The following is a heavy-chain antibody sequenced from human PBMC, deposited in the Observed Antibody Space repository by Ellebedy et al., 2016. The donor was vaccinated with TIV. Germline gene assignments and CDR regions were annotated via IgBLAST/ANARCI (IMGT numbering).Heavy chain of an antibody. J-gene: IGHJ6*02. Sequence: PGGSLRLSCVASGFAFSSRWIHWVRQAPGKGLVWVSHINSDGSSTTYADSVKGRFTISRDNAKDTVYLQMNSLRAEDTAVYYCGREDRYGLDVWGQGTTVIVSS. CDR2: INSDGSST. V-gene: IGHV3-74*01. CDR1: GFAFSSRW. CDR3: GREDRYGLDV.